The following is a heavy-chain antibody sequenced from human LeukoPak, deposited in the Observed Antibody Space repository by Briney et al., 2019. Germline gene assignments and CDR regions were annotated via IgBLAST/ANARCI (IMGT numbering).Heavy chain of an antibody. D-gene: IGHD2-15*01. V-gene: IGHV3-66*03. J-gene: IGHJ4*02. CDR3: ARVGSRYCSGANCYDGF. CDR1: GLTGSHNY. CDR2: IHTSGDT. Sequence: PGGSLRLSCAASGLTGSHNYVSWVRQAPGKGLEWVSAIHTSGDTCYADSVKGRFTISRDNSKNTLYLQMNNLRAEDTAIYYCARVGSRYCSGANCYDGFWGQGTLVSVSS.